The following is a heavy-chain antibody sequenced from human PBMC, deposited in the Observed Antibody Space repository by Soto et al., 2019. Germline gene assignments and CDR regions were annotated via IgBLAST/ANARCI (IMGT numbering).Heavy chain of an antibody. CDR1: GYTFTSYG. CDR3: ARAMGALPSYYYCGMDV. CDR2: ISAYNGNT. J-gene: IGHJ6*02. V-gene: IGHV1-18*01. Sequence: QVQLVQSGAEVKKPGASVKVSCKASGYTFTSYGISWVRQAPGQGLEGMGWISAYNGNTTYAQKLQGRVTMTTDTSTSTAYMELRSLRSDATAVYYCARAMGALPSYYYCGMDVWGQGTTVTVSS.